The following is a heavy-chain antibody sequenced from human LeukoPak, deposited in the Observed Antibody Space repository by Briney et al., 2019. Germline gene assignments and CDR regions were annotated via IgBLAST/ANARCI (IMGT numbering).Heavy chain of an antibody. V-gene: IGHV3-23*01. CDR1: GFTFSNYA. D-gene: IGHD2-2*03. Sequence: GGSLRLSCAASGFTFSNYAMSWVRQAPGKGLEWVSSISSSGSSTYYADSVKGRFTISRDNSKNTLYLQMNSLRAEDTAVYYCAKVRGYCSSTSCYGAFDIWGQGTMVTVSS. J-gene: IGHJ3*02. CDR3: AKVRGYCSSTSCYGAFDI. CDR2: ISSSGSST.